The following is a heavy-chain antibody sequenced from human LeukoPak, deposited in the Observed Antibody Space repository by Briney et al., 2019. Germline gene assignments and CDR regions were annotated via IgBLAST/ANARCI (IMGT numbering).Heavy chain of an antibody. CDR1: GDSVSTNSVA. CDR2: TYYRSKWYN. V-gene: IGHV6-1*01. D-gene: IGHD5-24*01. J-gene: IGHJ4*02. CDR3: ARELDGYNSKPLDY. Sequence: SQTLSLTCAISGDSVSTNSVAWNWIRQSPSRGLEWLGRTYYRSKWYNDYAGSAKSRITINPDTSKNQFSLQLKSVTPEDTAVYYCARELDGYNSKPLDYWGQGTLVTVSS.